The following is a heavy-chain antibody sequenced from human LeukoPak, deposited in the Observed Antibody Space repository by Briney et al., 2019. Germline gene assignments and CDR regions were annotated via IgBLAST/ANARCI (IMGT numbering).Heavy chain of an antibody. CDR2: IKKDGSEK. CDR3: ASPQAGEWFSAY. CDR1: GFSFSGCT. D-gene: IGHD3-10*01. J-gene: IGHJ4*02. V-gene: IGHV3-7*05. Sequence: GGSLRLSCAASGFSFSGCTINWVRQAPGKGLEWVANIKKDGSEKYYVDSVKGRFTISRDNAKNSLYLQMNSLRAEDTAVYYCASPQAGEWFSAYWGQGTLVTVSS.